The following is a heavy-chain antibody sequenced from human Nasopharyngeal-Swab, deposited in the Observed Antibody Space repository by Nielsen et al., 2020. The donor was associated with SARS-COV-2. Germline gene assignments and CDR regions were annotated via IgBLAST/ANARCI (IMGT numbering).Heavy chain of an antibody. Sequence: SETLSLTCTVSGGSISSSSYYWGWIRQPPGKGLEWIGSIYYSGSTYYNPSLKSRVTISVDRSKNQFSLKLSSVTAADTAVYYCAREKYYYDSSGYYRWFDPWGQGTLVTVSS. J-gene: IGHJ5*02. CDR1: GGSISSSSYY. D-gene: IGHD3-22*01. CDR2: IYYSGST. V-gene: IGHV4-39*07. CDR3: AREKYYYDSSGYYRWFDP.